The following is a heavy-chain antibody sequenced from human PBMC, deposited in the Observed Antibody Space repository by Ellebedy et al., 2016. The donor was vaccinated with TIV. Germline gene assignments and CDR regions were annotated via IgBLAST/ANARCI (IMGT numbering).Heavy chain of an antibody. CDR3: ARGRGDYTPNFDY. Sequence: SVKVSCXASGGSFNYYVITWVRQAPGQGLEWMGGINPILHTANYAQSFQGRVTITADESTSTAYMELSSLISEDTAIYYCARGRGDYTPNFDYWGQGTLVTVSS. D-gene: IGHD4-17*01. V-gene: IGHV1-69*13. CDR2: INPILHTA. J-gene: IGHJ4*02. CDR1: GGSFNYYV.